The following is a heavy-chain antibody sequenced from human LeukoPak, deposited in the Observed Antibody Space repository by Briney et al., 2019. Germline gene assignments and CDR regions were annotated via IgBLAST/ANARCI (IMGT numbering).Heavy chain of an antibody. Sequence: GGSLRLSCTTSQFTFRNYEVNWVRQAPGKGLEWISFTGSSTIQYADSVTGRFTISRDNAKNSLYLQMDSLRVEDTAVYYCASSKWFYFDSWGQGTLVTVSS. CDR1: QFTFRNYE. CDR3: ASSKWFYFDS. D-gene: IGHD3-22*01. V-gene: IGHV3-48*03. CDR2: TGSSTI. J-gene: IGHJ4*02.